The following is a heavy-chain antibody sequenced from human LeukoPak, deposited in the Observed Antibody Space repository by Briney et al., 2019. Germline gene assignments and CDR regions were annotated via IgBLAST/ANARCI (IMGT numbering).Heavy chain of an antibody. CDR3: AKDSYYYDSSGYRDYYYGMDV. CDR2: ISWNSGSI. D-gene: IGHD3-22*01. V-gene: IGHV3-9*01. J-gene: IGHJ6*02. Sequence: SGGSLRLSCAASGFTFDDYAMHWVRQAPGKGLEWVSGISWNSGSIGYADSVKGRFTISRDNAKNSLYLQMNSLRAEDTALYYCAKDSYYYDSSGYRDYYYGMDVWGQGTTVTVSS. CDR1: GFTFDDYA.